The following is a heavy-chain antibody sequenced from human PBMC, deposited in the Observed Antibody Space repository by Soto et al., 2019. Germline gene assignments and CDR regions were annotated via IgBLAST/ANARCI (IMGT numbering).Heavy chain of an antibody. CDR2: MNSNSGNT. D-gene: IGHD3-10*01. V-gene: IGHV1-8*01. CDR1: GYTFTSYD. CDR3: ARGGLWFGANAFDI. Sequence: GASVKVSCKASGYTFTSYDINWVRQATGQGLEWMGWMNSNSGNTGYAQKFQGRVTMTRNTSISTAYMELSSLRSEDTAVYYCARGGLWFGANAFDIWGQGTMVTVS. J-gene: IGHJ3*02.